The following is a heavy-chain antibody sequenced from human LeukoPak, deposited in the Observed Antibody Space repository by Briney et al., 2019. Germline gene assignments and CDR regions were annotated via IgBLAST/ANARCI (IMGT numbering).Heavy chain of an antibody. D-gene: IGHD1-26*01. CDR2: ISGSGGST. CDR1: GFTFSSYA. J-gene: IGHJ4*02. V-gene: IGHV3-23*01. Sequence: GALSLSCAASGFTFSSYAMSWVRQAPGKGLEWVSAISGSGGSTYYADSVKGRFTISRDNSKNTLYLQVNSLRAEDTAVYYCAKGGKWDVTPFDYWGQGTLVTVSS. CDR3: AKGGKWDVTPFDY.